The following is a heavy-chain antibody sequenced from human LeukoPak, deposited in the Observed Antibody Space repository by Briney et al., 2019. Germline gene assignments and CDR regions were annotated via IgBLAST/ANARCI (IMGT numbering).Heavy chain of an antibody. CDR1: GGSFSGYY. CDR3: ARVPHPGTRITMVRGAQRKYGMDV. Sequence: SETLSLTCAVDGGSFSGYYWSWIRQPPGKGLEWIGEINHSGSTNYNPSLNKRVTLSVDPSKNPFSLKLRSLTPADTAVYYGARVPHPGTRITMVRGAQRKYGMDVWGKGTTVTVS. J-gene: IGHJ6*04. CDR2: INHSGST. V-gene: IGHV4-34*01. D-gene: IGHD3-10*01.